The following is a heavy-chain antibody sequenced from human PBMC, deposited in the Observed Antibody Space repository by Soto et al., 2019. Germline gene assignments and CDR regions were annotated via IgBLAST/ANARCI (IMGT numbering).Heavy chain of an antibody. CDR2: ISLSGLST. D-gene: IGHD1-1*01. J-gene: IGHJ4*02. V-gene: IGHV3-23*01. CDR3: AKGLKGDKLAIFDY. Sequence: PGGSLRLSCAASGFTLRTYVMSWVRQAPGKGLEWVSSISLSGLSTYYADPVRGRFTISRDNSKNTLYLQMNSLRAEDTAVYFCAKGLKGDKLAIFDYWGQGNQVTVSS. CDR1: GFTLRTYV.